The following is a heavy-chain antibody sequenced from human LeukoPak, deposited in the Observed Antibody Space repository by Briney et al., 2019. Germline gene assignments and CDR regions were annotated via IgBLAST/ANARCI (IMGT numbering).Heavy chain of an antibody. J-gene: IGHJ3*02. CDR3: ARDFLSYDGTENHYEDTFDI. CDR2: ISGFRGNT. CDR1: GYTFSSYG. Sequence: VASVKVSCKASGYTFSSYGISWVRQAPGQGLEWMGWISGFRGNTNYAQNLRGRVTMTTDTSTTTAYMELRSLNSDDTAVYYCARDFLSYDGTENHYEDTFDIWGQGTMVTVSS. D-gene: IGHD3-22*01. V-gene: IGHV1-18*01.